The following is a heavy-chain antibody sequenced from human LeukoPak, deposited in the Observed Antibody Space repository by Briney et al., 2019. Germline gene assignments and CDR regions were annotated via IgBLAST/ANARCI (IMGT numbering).Heavy chain of an antibody. V-gene: IGHV3-66*01. CDR3: ARGYFDWLFRYNWFDP. CDR2: IYSGGST. CDR1: GFTVSSNY. D-gene: IGHD3-9*01. Sequence: GGSLRLSCAASGFTVSSNYMSWVRQAPGKGLEWVSVIYSGGSTYYADSVKGRFTISRDNSKNTLYLQMNSLRAEDTAVYYCARGYFDWLFRYNWFDPWGQGTLVTVSS. J-gene: IGHJ5*02.